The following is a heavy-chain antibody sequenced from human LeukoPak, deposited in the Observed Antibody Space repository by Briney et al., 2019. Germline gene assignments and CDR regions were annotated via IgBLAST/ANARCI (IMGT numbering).Heavy chain of an antibody. CDR3: ARGVIAAAGRTFDY. J-gene: IGHJ4*02. CDR1: GGSISSFY. Sequence: SETLSLTCTVSGGSISSFYWSWIRQPPGKGLEWIGYIYYSGSTNYNPSLKSRVTISVDTSKNQFSLKLSSVTAADTAVYYCARGVIAAAGRTFDYWGQGTLVTVSS. V-gene: IGHV4-59*01. D-gene: IGHD6-13*01. CDR2: IYYSGST.